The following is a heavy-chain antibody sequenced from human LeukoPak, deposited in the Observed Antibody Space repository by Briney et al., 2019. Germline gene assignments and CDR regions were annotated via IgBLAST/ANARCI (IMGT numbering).Heavy chain of an antibody. CDR3: ARARVQLWFSIFDY. D-gene: IGHD5-18*01. V-gene: IGHV4-59*01. CDR1: GGSISSYY. Sequence: PSETLSLTCTVSGGSISSYYWSWIRQPPREGLEWIGYIYYSGSTNYNPSLKSRVTISVDTSKNQFSLKLSSVTAADTAVYYCARARVQLWFSIFDYWGQGTLVTVSS. J-gene: IGHJ4*02. CDR2: IYYSGST.